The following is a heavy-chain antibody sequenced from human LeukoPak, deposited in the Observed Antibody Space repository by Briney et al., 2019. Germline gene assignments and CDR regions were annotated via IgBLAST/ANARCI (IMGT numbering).Heavy chain of an antibody. CDR3: AKGYYSPRLSYFDY. CDR2: ISWNSGSI. D-gene: IGHD3-10*01. V-gene: IGHV3-9*03. J-gene: IGHJ4*02. Sequence: PGGSLRLSCAASGFTFDDYAIHWGRQAPGKGLEWVSGISWNSGSIGYADSVKGRFTISRDNAKNSLYLQMNSLRAEDMALYYCAKGYYSPRLSYFDYWGQGTLVTVSS. CDR1: GFTFDDYA.